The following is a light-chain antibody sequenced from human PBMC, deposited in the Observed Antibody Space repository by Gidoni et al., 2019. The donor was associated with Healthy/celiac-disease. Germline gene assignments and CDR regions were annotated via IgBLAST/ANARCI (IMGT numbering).Light chain of an antibody. V-gene: IGKV2-28*01. Sequence: DFVMTKSPLSLPVTPGEQSSISCRSSQSLMHSDGYNYLDWYLQKPGQSPQLLIYLGSNRASGVPDRFSGSGSGTDFTLKISRVEAEDVGVYYCMQALQTPWTFGQGTKVEIK. CDR3: MQALQTPWT. CDR2: LGS. CDR1: QSLMHSDGYNY. J-gene: IGKJ1*01.